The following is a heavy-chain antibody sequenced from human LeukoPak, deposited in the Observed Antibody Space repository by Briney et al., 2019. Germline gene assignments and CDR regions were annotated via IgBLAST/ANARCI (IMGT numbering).Heavy chain of an antibody. CDR1: GFTFSNSW. D-gene: IGHD2-2*01. J-gene: IGHJ6*02. CDR2: INTDGTST. CDR3: ARPQQGGTTRSHGLDV. Sequence: PGESLRLSCAASGFTFSNSWMQWVRQVPGKGLVWVSRINTDGTSTSCADSVRGRFIISRDNAKNTLYLQMNSLRAEDTAVYYCARPQQGGTTRSHGLDVWGQGTTVAVSS. V-gene: IGHV3-74*01.